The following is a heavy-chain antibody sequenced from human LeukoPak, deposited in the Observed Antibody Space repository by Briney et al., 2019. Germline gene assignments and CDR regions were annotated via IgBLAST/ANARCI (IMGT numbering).Heavy chain of an antibody. CDR3: AKSLDILTGYHQHYYYYYGMDV. D-gene: IGHD3-9*01. V-gene: IGHV3-23*01. CDR2: ISGSGGST. J-gene: IGHJ6*02. Sequence: PGGSLRLSCAASGFTFSDYAMSWVRQAPGKGLEWVSAISGSGGSTYYADSVKGRFTISRDNSKNTLYLQMNSLRAEDTAVYYCAKSLDILTGYHQHYYYYYGMDVWGQGTTVTVSS. CDR1: GFTFSDYA.